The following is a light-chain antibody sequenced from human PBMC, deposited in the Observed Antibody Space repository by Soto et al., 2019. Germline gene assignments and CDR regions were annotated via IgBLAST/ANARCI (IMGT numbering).Light chain of an antibody. Sequence: IVMTQSPATLSVSPGESATLSCRASQSVRSSYVAWYQQKPGQDPRLLIYGESSRATGIPDRFSGSGSGTDFTLTISRLEPEDFAVYFCHQYGGSRTVGQGTKVEIK. J-gene: IGKJ1*01. CDR1: QSVRSSY. CDR2: GES. CDR3: HQYGGSRT. V-gene: IGKV3-20*01.